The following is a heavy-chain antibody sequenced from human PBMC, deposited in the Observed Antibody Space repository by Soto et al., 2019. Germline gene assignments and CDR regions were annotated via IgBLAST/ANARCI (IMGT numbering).Heavy chain of an antibody. CDR1: GGTFSSYA. D-gene: IGHD2-15*01. CDR2: IIPIFGTA. J-gene: IGHJ5*02. CDR3: SRLTTRDSGGLDP. V-gene: IGHV1-69*13. Sequence: SVKVSCKASGGTFSSYAISWVRQAPGQGLEWMGGIIPIFGTANYAQKFQGRVTITADESTSTAYMELSSLRSEDTAVYYCSRLTTRDSGGLDPWGQGTLVTVSS.